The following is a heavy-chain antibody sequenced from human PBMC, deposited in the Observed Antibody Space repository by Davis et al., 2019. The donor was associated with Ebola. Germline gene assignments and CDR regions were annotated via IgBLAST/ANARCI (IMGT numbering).Heavy chain of an antibody. V-gene: IGHV4-34*01. CDR2: INHSGST. CDR1: GFSLSDCN. D-gene: IGHD5-12*01. CDR3: ARVRKWPKGYYYYGMDV. J-gene: IGHJ6*02. Sequence: PGGSLRLSCAASGFSLSDCNMNWVRQPPGKGLEWIGEINHSGSTNYNPSLKSRVTISVDTSKNQFSLKLSSVTAADTAVYYCARVRKWPKGYYYYGMDVWGQGTTVTVSS.